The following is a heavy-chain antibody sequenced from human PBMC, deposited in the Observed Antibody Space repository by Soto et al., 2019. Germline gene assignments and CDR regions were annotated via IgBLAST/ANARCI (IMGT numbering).Heavy chain of an antibody. D-gene: IGHD1-26*01. V-gene: IGHV3-23*01. CDR3: AKDEWWELLGWFDP. CDR2: ISGSGGST. J-gene: IGHJ5*02. Sequence: TGGSLRLSCAASGFPFSSYAMSWVRQAPGKGLEWVSAISGSGGSTYYADPVKGRFTISRDNSKTTLYLQMNSLRAEDTAVYYCAKDEWWELLGWFDPWGQGTLVTVSS. CDR1: GFPFSSYA.